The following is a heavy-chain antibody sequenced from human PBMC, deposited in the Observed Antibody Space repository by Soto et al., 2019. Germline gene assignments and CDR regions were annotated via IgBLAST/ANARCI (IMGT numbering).Heavy chain of an antibody. CDR3: ARDLLADYDSSGYYYNYFDY. V-gene: IGHV1-69*13. Sequence: SVKVSCKASGGTFSSYAISWVRQAPGQGLEWMGGIIPIFGTANYAQKFQGRVTITADESTSTAYMELSSLRSEDTAVYYCARDLLADYDSSGYYYNYFDYWGQGTLVTVSS. CDR1: GGTFSSYA. CDR2: IIPIFGTA. D-gene: IGHD3-22*01. J-gene: IGHJ4*02.